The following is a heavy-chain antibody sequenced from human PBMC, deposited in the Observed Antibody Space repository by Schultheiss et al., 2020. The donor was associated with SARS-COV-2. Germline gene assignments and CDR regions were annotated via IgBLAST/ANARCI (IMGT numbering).Heavy chain of an antibody. D-gene: IGHD7-27*01. J-gene: IGHJ4*02. CDR1: GFTVSSNY. CDR3: ATDWNWGGGG. Sequence: GGSLRLSCAASGFTVSSNYMSWVRQAPGKGLEWVANIKQDGSEKYYVDSVKGRFTISRDNARNTVSLQMNSLRPEDTAVYYCATDWNWGGGGWGQGILVTVSS. V-gene: IGHV3-7*01. CDR2: IKQDGSEK.